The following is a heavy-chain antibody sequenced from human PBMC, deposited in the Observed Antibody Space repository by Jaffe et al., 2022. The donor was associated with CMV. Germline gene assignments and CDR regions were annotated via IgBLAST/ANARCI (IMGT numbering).Heavy chain of an antibody. CDR2: IWYDGSNK. CDR1: GFTFSSYG. V-gene: IGHV3-33*08. Sequence: QVQLVESGGGVVQPGRSLRLSCAASGFTFSSYGMHWVRQAPGKGLEWVAVIWYDGSNKYYADSVKGRFTISRDNSKNTLYLQMNSLRAEDTAVYYCASLSLGYCSSTSCYAFDYGGNSDAFDIWGQGTMVTVSS. CDR3: ASLSLGYCSSTSCYAFDYGGNSDAFDI. J-gene: IGHJ3*02. D-gene: IGHD2-2*01.